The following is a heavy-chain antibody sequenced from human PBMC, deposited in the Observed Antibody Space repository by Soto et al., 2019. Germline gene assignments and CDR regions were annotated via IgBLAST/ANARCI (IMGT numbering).Heavy chain of an antibody. D-gene: IGHD1-1*01. V-gene: IGHV3-30*04. CDR1: GFSISRSA. CDR2: IAYDGSNR. J-gene: IGHJ5*02. CDR3: ARDLQAGTDNVNWFAP. Sequence: QVQLVESGGGVVQPGRSLRLSCAASGFSISRSAMHWVRQAPGKGLEWVAVIAYDGSNRWYADSAKGRFTISRDNSKNTVYLLMSSLRGEDTAVYYCARDLQAGTDNVNWFAPWGQGTLVTVSS.